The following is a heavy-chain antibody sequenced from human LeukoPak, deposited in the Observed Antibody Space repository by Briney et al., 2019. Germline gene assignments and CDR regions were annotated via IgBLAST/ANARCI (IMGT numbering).Heavy chain of an antibody. D-gene: IGHD2-2*01. J-gene: IGHJ4*02. Sequence: ASVTVSCKASVYTFTAYYMHWVRQAPGQGLEWMGWINLNTGGTNYAQKFQGRVTMTRDTSITTAYMELSRLRPDDTAVYYCARGPYDRYTAMPYYFDYWGQGTLVTVSS. CDR2: INLNTGGT. V-gene: IGHV1-2*02. CDR1: VYTFTAYY. CDR3: ARGPYDRYTAMPYYFDY.